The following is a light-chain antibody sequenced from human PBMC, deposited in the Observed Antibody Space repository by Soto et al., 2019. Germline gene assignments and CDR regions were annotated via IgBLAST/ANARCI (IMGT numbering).Light chain of an antibody. CDR3: RSWDSSVSAYV. Sequence: QSVLTQPPSVSAAPGQKVTISCSGSSSNIGGNSVSWYQQLPGTAPKLLIYDDNKRPSGIPDRFSGSKSGTSATLGITGFQTGDEADYYCRSWDSSVSAYVFGTGTKVTVL. V-gene: IGLV1-51*01. CDR1: SSNIGGNS. CDR2: DDN. J-gene: IGLJ1*01.